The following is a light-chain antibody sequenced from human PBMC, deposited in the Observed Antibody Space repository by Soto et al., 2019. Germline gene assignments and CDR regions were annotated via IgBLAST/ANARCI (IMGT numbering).Light chain of an antibody. V-gene: IGKV3D-20*02. Sequence: IALTQSPGTLYLSPGERATLSCKASQTVQFNYVALYQQKPGQAPRLLINAASNRATGIPDRFSVSGSGMDFTLTISRLQNEDFALYYGHQRQSWTRTFCQGTKVDIK. CDR3: HQRQSWTRT. CDR1: QTVQFNY. J-gene: IGKJ1*01. CDR2: AAS.